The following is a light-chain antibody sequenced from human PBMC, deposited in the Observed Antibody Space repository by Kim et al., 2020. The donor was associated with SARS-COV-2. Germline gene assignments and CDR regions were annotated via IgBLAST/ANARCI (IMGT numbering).Light chain of an antibody. CDR1: QSSSTW. CDR3: QHYNIYSET. V-gene: IGKV1-5*03. J-gene: IGKJ3*01. Sequence: ATVGDRVIITCRASQSSSTWLAWYQQKPGKVPELLIYMASNLKSGVPSRFSGSGSGTEFTLTISSLQPEDFATYYCQHYNIYSETFGPGTKVDIK. CDR2: MAS.